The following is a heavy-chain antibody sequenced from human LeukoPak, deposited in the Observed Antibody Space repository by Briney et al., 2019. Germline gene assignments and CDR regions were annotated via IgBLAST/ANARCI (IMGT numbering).Heavy chain of an antibody. CDR1: GFTFSSYA. CDR3: ASSPGTTYYYYGMDV. Sequence: GGSLRLSCAASGFTFSSYAMSWVRQAPGKGLEWVSAISGSGGSTYYADSVKGRFTISRDNSKNTLYLQMNSLRDEDTAVYYCASSPGTTYYYYGMDVWGQGTTVTVSS. D-gene: IGHD1-1*01. V-gene: IGHV3-23*01. J-gene: IGHJ6*02. CDR2: ISGSGGST.